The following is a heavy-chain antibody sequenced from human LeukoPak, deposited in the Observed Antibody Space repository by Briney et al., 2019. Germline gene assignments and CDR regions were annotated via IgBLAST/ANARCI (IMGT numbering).Heavy chain of an antibody. J-gene: IGHJ4*02. CDR3: ARDGSGRHKNFDY. D-gene: IGHD3-3*01. CDR2: ISSSSSYI. V-gene: IGHV3-21*01. Sequence: GGSLRLSCAASGFTFSSYSMNWVRQAPGKGLEWVSSISSSSSYIYYADSVKGRFTISRDNAKNSLYLQMNSLRAEDTAVYYCARDGSGRHKNFDYWGQGTLVTVSS. CDR1: GFTFSSYS.